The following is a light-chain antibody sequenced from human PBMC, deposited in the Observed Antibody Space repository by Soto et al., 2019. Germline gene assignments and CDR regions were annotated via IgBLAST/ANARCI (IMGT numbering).Light chain of an antibody. CDR1: QSISSW. CDR3: QQYYSVPWT. V-gene: IGKV1-5*01. J-gene: IGKJ1*01. CDR2: DAS. Sequence: DIQMTQSPSTLSASVGDRVTITCRASQSISSWLAWYQQKPGKAPKLLIYDASSLESGVPSRFSGNGSGTDFALTISSLQSEDVAVYYCQQYYSVPWTFGHGTKVDIK.